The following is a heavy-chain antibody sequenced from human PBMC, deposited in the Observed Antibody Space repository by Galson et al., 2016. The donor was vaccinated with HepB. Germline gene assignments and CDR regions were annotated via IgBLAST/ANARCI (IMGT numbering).Heavy chain of an antibody. CDR1: GGSVSSASHY. V-gene: IGHV4-61*01. Sequence: SETLSLTCTVSGGSVSSASHYWSWVRQPTGKGLEWIGYISDSESTNYNPSLKSRVSMSVDTSKNQFSLELTSVTAVDTAVYYCARLGPAGRSYLYYMDVWGHGTTVTVSS. D-gene: IGHD3-16*01. CDR3: ARLGPAGRSYLYYMDV. CDR2: ISDSEST. J-gene: IGHJ6*03.